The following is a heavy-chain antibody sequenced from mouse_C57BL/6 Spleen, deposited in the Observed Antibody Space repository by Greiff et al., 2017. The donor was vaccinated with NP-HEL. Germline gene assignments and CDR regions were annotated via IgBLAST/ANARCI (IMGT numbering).Heavy chain of an antibody. J-gene: IGHJ3*01. CDR2: INPNNGGT. CDR3: AGYGYDGWFAY. Sequence: VQLQQSGPELVKPGASVKISCKASGYTFTDYYMNWVKQSHGKSLEWIGDINPNNGGTSYNQKFKGKATLTVDKSSSTAYMELRSLTSEDSAVYYCAGYGYDGWFAYWGQGTLVTVSA. V-gene: IGHV1-26*01. CDR1: GYTFTDYY. D-gene: IGHD2-2*01.